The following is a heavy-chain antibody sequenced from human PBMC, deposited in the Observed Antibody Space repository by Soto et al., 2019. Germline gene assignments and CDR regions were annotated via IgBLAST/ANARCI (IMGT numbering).Heavy chain of an antibody. CDR3: ARHPERIAEIGWFDP. J-gene: IGHJ5*02. D-gene: IGHD6-13*01. CDR2: ISSSSSSI. V-gene: IGHV3-48*01. CDR1: GFTFSSYS. Sequence: EVQLVESGGGLVQPWGYLRLSCAATGFTFSSYSMNWVRQASGKGLEWVSYISSSSSSIYYADSVKDRFTISRDNAKNSLFLQLHSLRAEDTALYYCARHPERIAEIGWFDPWCQGTLVTVSS.